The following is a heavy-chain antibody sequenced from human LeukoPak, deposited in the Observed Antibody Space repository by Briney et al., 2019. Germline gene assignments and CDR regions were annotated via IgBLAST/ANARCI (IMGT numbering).Heavy chain of an antibody. D-gene: IGHD6-19*01. V-gene: IGHV4-31*03. CDR1: GGSISSGGYY. Sequence: SQTLSLTCTVSGGSISSGGYYWSWIRQHPGKGLEWIGYIYYSGSTYYNPSLKSRVTISVDKSKNQFSLKLSSVTAADTAVYYCARGYSSGFGYWGQGTLVTVSS. CDR3: ARGYSSGFGY. J-gene: IGHJ4*02. CDR2: IYYSGST.